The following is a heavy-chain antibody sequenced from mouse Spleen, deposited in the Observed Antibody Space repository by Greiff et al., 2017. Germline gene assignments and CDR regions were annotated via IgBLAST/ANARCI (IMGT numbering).Heavy chain of an antibody. CDR3: ARSAWDYAMDY. CDR2: ISNGGGST. Sequence: EVKLVESGGGLVQPGGSLKLSCATSGFTFSDYYMYWVRQTPEKRLEWVAYISNGGGSTYYPAIVKGRFTISRDNPKNTLFLQMTSLRSEDTAMYYCARSAWDYAMDYWGQGTSVTVSS. J-gene: IGHJ4*01. CDR1: GFTFSDYY. V-gene: IGHV5-12*02.